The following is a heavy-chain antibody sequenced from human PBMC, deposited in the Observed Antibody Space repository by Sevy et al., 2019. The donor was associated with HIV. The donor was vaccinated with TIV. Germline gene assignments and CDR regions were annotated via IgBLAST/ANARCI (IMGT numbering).Heavy chain of an antibody. CDR2: ISSSSSYI. CDR3: ARDRGSGSFDY. V-gene: IGHV3-21*01. D-gene: IGHD3-10*01. Sequence: GGSLRLSCAASGFTFSSYSMNWVRQAPGKGLEWVASISSSSSYIYYADPVKGRFTISRDNAKNSLYLQMNSLRAEDTAVYYCARDRGSGSFDYWGQGTLVTVSS. CDR1: GFTFSSYS. J-gene: IGHJ4*02.